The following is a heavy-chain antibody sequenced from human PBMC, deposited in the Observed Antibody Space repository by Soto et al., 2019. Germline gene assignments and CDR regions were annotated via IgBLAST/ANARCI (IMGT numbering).Heavy chain of an antibody. CDR1: GFTFSSYA. CDR2: ISYDGSNK. CDR3: ARDRGSDKGGDY. J-gene: IGHJ4*02. V-gene: IGHV3-30-3*01. D-gene: IGHD1-26*01. Sequence: QVQLVESGGGVVQPGRSLRLSCAASGFTFSSYAMHWVRQAPGKGLEWVAVISYDGSNKYYADSVKGRFTISRDNSKNTLDLQMNSLRAADTAVYYCARDRGSDKGGDYWGQGTLVTVSS.